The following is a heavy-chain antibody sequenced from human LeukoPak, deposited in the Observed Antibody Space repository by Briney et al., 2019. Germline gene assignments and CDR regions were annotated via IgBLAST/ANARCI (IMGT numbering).Heavy chain of an antibody. J-gene: IGHJ4*02. CDR2: ISEGGENT. Sequence: GGSLRLSCAASGFTFSSYAMNWVRQAPGKGLEWVSSISEGGENTHYADSVKGRFTISRDNSQSTLFLQMTSLRAEDTAVYYCAKQWVDCWGQGTLVTVSS. V-gene: IGHV3-23*01. D-gene: IGHD1-26*01. CDR1: GFTFSSYA. CDR3: AKQWVDC.